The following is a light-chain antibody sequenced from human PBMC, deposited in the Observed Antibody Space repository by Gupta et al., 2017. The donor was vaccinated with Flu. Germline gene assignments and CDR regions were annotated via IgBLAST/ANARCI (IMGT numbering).Light chain of an antibody. CDR3: QQSVNSPVLT. CDR2: AAF. CDR1: QNIKSY. V-gene: IGKV1-39*01. J-gene: IGKJ3*01. Sequence: DIQMTQSPSSLSASVGDRVTITCRASQNIKSYLNWYQQRPGKAPTLLISAAFYLQDGVPSRFIGGGYGTDFTLTISSRQPEDFATYYCQQSVNSPVLTFGHGTKVDV.